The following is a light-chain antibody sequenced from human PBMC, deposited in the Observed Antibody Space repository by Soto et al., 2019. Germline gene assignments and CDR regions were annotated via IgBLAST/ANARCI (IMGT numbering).Light chain of an antibody. V-gene: IGKV2-24*01. Sequence: DIVMTQTPLSSPVTLGQPASISCRSSQGLVHSDGNTYSSWLQQRPGQPPRLLIYEISNRFSGVPDRFSGSGAGTDFTLKISRVEAEDVGIYYCMQATQFPYTFGQGTKLEIK. CDR3: MQATQFPYT. CDR2: EIS. CDR1: QGLVHSDGNTY. J-gene: IGKJ2*01.